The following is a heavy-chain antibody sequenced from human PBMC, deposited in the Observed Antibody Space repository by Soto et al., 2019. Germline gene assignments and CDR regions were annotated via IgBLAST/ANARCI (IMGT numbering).Heavy chain of an antibody. CDR1: GGSISSSSYY. Sequence: QLQLQESGPGLVKPSETLSLTCTVSGGSISSSSYYWGWIRQPPGKGLEWIGSIYYSVSTYYNPSLKSRVTISVDTSKNQFSLKLSSVTAADTAVYYCAEGYCSGGSCYSIFDYWGQGTLVTVSS. CDR3: AEGYCSGGSCYSIFDY. D-gene: IGHD2-15*01. CDR2: IYYSVST. J-gene: IGHJ4*02. V-gene: IGHV4-39*01.